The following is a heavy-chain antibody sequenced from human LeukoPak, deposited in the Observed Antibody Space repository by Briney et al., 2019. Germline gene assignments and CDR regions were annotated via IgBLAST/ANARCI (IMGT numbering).Heavy chain of an antibody. CDR2: IYYSGST. Sequence: SETLSLTCTVSGDSISSDDYYWSWIRQPPGKGLEWIGYIYYSGSTYYNPSLKSRVTISVDTSKNQFSLKLSSVTAADTAVYYCAVSSGWYRGPYYYYYGMDVWGQGTTVTVSS. CDR1: GDSISSDDYY. V-gene: IGHV4-30-4*01. D-gene: IGHD6-19*01. J-gene: IGHJ6*02. CDR3: AVSSGWYRGPYYYYYGMDV.